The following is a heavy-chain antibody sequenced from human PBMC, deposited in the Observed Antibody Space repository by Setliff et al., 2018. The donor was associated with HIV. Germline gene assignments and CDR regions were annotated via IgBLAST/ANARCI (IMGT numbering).Heavy chain of an antibody. V-gene: IGHV4-39*07. CDR1: GGSISNSRYY. CDR3: ARGPGDHILYYFDY. J-gene: IGHJ4*02. Sequence: PSETLSLTCTVSGGSISNSRYYWSWIRQPPGKGLEWIGSIYYSGSTYYNPSLKSRVTISVDTSKNQFSLKLSSVTAADTAVYYCARGPGDHILYYFDYWGQGTLVTVSS. CDR2: IYYSGST. D-gene: IGHD7-27*01.